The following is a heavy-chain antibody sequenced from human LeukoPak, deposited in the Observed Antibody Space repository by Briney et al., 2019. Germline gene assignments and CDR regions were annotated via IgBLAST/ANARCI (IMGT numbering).Heavy chain of an antibody. V-gene: IGHV3-30*02. CDR1: GFSFSDFD. D-gene: IGHD3-10*01. J-gene: IGHJ4*02. CDR2: IRSDGSNT. CDR3: AIIPLGGRFDY. Sequence: GGSLRLSCATSGFSFSDFDMQWVRQAPGQGLEWVAFIRSDGSNTYYGDSVKGQFTISRDNSKKILHLQMNSLRPGDTALYYCAIIPLGGRFDYWGQGTLVIVSS.